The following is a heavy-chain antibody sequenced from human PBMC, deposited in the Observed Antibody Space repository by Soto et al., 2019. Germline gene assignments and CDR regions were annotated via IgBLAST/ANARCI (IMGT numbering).Heavy chain of an antibody. CDR2: INPYNGGT. V-gene: IGHV1-2*02. CDR1: GYTFTGYY. CDR3: ARVNVVVVAATREYYFDY. D-gene: IGHD2-15*01. J-gene: IGHJ4*02. Sequence: VKVSCKTSGYTFTGYYIHWVRQAPGQGLEWMGWINPYNGGTNYAQKFQGRVTMTRDTSISTAYMELSRLRSDDTAVYYCARVNVVVVAATREYYFDYWGQGTLVTVSS.